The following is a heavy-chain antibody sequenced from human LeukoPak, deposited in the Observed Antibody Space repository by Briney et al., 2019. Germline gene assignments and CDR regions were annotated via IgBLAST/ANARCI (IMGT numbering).Heavy chain of an antibody. CDR3: ARGASVVAGNDNAFDI. CDR2: ISYDGSNK. Sequence: GGSLRLSCAASGITFSSYAMHWVRQAPGKGLEWVAVISYDGSNKYYADSVKGRFTISRDNAKKSLYLQMNSLRADDTAVYYCARGASVVAGNDNAFDIWGQGTMVTVSS. CDR1: GITFSSYA. D-gene: IGHD6-19*01. J-gene: IGHJ3*02. V-gene: IGHV3-30*04.